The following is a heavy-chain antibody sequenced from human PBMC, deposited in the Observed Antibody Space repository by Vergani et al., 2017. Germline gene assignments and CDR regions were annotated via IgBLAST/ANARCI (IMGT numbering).Heavy chain of an antibody. J-gene: IGHJ3*02. D-gene: IGHD6-6*01. V-gene: IGHV4-39*01. CDR3: ARHLRQLARNDVFDI. CDR2: IYDSRNN. CDR1: GMSISNNNYY. Sequence: QLQLQESGPRLVKPSETLSLTCSLSGMSISNNNYYWGWIRQPPGKGLEWIGSIYDSRNNNYSPSLKSRVSISVYTSKNQFSLNLTSVTAADTAVYYCARHLRQLARNDVFDIWGHGTLGTVAS.